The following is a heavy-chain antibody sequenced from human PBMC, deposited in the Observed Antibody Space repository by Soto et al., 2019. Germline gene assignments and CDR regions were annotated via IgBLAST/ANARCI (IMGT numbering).Heavy chain of an antibody. CDR3: ARERAGPNSSGLVGGDYYGMEV. CDR1: GFTFSSYG. J-gene: IGHJ6*02. V-gene: IGHV3-33*01. D-gene: IGHD3-22*01. Sequence: PGGSLRLSCAASGFTFSSYGMHWVRQAPGKGLEWVAVIWYDGSNKYYADSVKGRFTISRDNSKNTLYLQMNSLRAEDTAVYYCARERAGPNSSGLVGGDYYGMEVWGQGTTVTVSS. CDR2: IWYDGSNK.